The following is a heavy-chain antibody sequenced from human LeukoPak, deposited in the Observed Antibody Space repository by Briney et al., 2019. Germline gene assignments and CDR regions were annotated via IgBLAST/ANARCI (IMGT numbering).Heavy chain of an antibody. J-gene: IGHJ4*02. CDR1: GGSISSYY. CDR3: ARERFSSGLAIFDY. Sequence: SETLSLTCSVSGGSISSYYWSWIRQPAGKGLEWIGRVYSSGSTIYNPSLRSRLSLSLDTSKNQFSLKLSSVTAADTAMYYCARERFSSGLAIFDYWGQGTLVTVSS. D-gene: IGHD6-19*01. CDR2: VYSSGST. V-gene: IGHV4-4*07.